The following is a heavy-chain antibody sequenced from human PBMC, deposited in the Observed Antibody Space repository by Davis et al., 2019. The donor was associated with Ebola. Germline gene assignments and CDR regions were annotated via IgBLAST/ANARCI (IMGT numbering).Heavy chain of an antibody. V-gene: IGHV1-18*04. Sequence: AASVKVSCKASGYTFTSYYMHWVRQAPGQGLEWMGWISAYNGNTNYAQKLQGRVTMTTDTSTSTAYMELSSLRSEDTAVYYCASGRGTMIVVVIRDYYYYGMDVWGQGTTVTVSS. CDR1: GYTFTSYY. CDR2: ISAYNGNT. CDR3: ASGRGTMIVVVIRDYYYYGMDV. J-gene: IGHJ6*02. D-gene: IGHD3-22*01.